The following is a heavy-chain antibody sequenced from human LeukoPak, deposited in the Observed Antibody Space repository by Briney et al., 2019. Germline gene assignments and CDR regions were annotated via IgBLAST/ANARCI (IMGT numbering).Heavy chain of an antibody. Sequence: SETLSLTCTVSGGSISSYYWSWIRQPPGKGLEWIGYIYYSGSTNYDPSLKSRVTISVDTSKNQFSLKLSSVTAADTAVYYCASSGARDYFDYWAREPWSPSPQ. V-gene: IGHV4-59*01. J-gene: IGHJ4*02. D-gene: IGHD3-10*01. CDR2: IYYSGST. CDR1: GGSISSYY. CDR3: ASSGARDYFDY.